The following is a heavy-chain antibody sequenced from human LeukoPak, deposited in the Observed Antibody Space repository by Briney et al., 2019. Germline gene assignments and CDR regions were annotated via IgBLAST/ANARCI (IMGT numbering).Heavy chain of an antibody. J-gene: IGHJ4*02. CDR2: ISSSGSTI. D-gene: IGHD1-26*01. Sequence: GGSLRLSCAASGFTLSDYYMSWIRQAPGKGLEWGSYISSSGSTIYYADSVKGRFTISRDNAKNSLYLQMNSLRAEDTAVYYCARVRVGATTDFDYWGQGTLVTVSS. CDR3: ARVRVGATTDFDY. V-gene: IGHV3-11*04. CDR1: GFTLSDYY.